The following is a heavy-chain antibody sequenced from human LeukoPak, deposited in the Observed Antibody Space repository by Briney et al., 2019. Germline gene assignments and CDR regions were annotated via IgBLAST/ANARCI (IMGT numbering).Heavy chain of an antibody. CDR2: IYPGDSDT. Sequence: GESLKISCKGSGYSFGSSWIAWVRQLPGKGLEWMGIIYPGDSDTRYSPSFQGQVTISADKSIGTAYLQWRRMKISDAAIDYCARRQTYSYGLDYGGQGTLVTVSS. CDR1: GYSFGSSW. V-gene: IGHV5-51*01. D-gene: IGHD5-18*01. J-gene: IGHJ4*02. CDR3: ARRQTYSYGLDY.